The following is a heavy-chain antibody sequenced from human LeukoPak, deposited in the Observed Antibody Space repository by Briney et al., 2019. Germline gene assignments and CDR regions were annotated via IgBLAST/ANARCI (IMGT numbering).Heavy chain of an antibody. D-gene: IGHD3-22*01. CDR2: ISAYNGNT. J-gene: IGHJ4*02. CDR3: ARVSSYYDSSGFYYFDY. V-gene: IGHV1-18*01. Sequence: ASVNVSCKASGYIFSSYGISWVRQAPGQGLERMGWISAYNGNTNYAQKLQDRVTMTTDTSTSTAYMELRSLRSDDTAVYYCARVSSYYDSSGFYYFDYWGQGTLVTVSS. CDR1: GYIFSSYG.